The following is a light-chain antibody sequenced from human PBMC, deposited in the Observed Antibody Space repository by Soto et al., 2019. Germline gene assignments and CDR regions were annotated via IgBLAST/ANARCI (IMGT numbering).Light chain of an antibody. V-gene: IGKV3-15*01. CDR1: ESVSTN. CDR2: GAS. CDR3: QQYSIWRT. Sequence: EIEMMQSLAILLLAQGERVTLSCRASESVSTNLAWYQQKAGQAPRLLIYGASTRATGIPARFSGSGSGTEFTLTISGLQSEDFAVYYCQQYSIWRTFGQGTKVDIK. J-gene: IGKJ1*01.